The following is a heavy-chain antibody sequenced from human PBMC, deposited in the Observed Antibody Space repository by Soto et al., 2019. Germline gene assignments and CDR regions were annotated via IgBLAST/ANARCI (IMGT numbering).Heavy chain of an antibody. D-gene: IGHD2-2*01. V-gene: IGHV4-39*01. Sequence: PSEALSLTCTVSGGSISSSSYYWGWIRQPPGKGLEWIGNIYYRGTTYYNPSLKSRVTISVDTSKNQFSLKLTSVTAADTAVYYCARHLHGQYQLPSLDYWGQGTLVTVSS. J-gene: IGHJ4*02. CDR3: ARHLHGQYQLPSLDY. CDR2: IYYRGTT. CDR1: GGSISSSSYY.